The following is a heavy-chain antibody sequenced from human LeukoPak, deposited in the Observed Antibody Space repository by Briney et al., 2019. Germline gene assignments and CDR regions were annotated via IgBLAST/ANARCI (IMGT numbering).Heavy chain of an antibody. CDR2: ISSSSDYT. Sequence: GGSLRLSCAASGFTFSDYYMSWIRQAPGKGLEWISYISSSSDYTNYADSVKGRFTISRANAKNSLYLQMNSLKAEDTAGYYWARSGYSSGCFLDYWGQGTLVTVSS. D-gene: IGHD6-19*01. CDR1: GFTFSDYY. V-gene: IGHV3-11*03. CDR3: ARSGYSSGCFLDY. J-gene: IGHJ4*02.